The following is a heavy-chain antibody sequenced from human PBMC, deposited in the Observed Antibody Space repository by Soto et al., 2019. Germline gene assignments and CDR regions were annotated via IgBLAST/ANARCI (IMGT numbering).Heavy chain of an antibody. Sequence: QVQLQESGPGLFKPSGTLSLTCAVYGGSFRSCKLWSWVRQPTGKGLEWMGEIYHSGSTNYNPSLKSRVTIPVDKSKNQFSLWLSSVTAAETAVYYCARMAAADHFYYWGQGTLVTISS. V-gene: IGHV4-4*02. CDR1: GGSFRSCKL. CDR3: ARMAAADHFYY. CDR2: IYHSGST. J-gene: IGHJ4*02. D-gene: IGHD6-13*01.